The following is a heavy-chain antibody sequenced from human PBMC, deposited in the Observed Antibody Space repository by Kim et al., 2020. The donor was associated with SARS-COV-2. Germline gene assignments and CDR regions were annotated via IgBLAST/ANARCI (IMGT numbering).Heavy chain of an antibody. CDR1: GGSISSYY. D-gene: IGHD6-13*01. Sequence: SETLSLTCTVSGGSISSYYWSWIRQPPGKGLEWIGYIYYSGSTNYNPSLKSRVTISVDTSKNQFSLKLSSVTAADTAVYYCARHSIAAAGTGCFDYWGQG. CDR2: IYYSGST. CDR3: ARHSIAAAGTGCFDY. J-gene: IGHJ4*02. V-gene: IGHV4-59*08.